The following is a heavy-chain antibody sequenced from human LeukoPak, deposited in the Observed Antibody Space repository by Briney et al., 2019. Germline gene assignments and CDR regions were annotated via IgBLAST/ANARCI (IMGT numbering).Heavy chain of an antibody. CDR3: ARDSGLAVANDDFDY. V-gene: IGHV3-21*01. Sequence: GGSLRLSCAASGFTFSSYEMNWVREAPGKGLEWVSSISSSSSYIYYADSVKGRFTISRDNAKNSLYLQMNSLRAEDTAVYYCARDSGLAVANDDFDYWGQGTLVTVSS. CDR1: GFTFSSYE. CDR2: ISSSSSYI. D-gene: IGHD6-19*01. J-gene: IGHJ4*02.